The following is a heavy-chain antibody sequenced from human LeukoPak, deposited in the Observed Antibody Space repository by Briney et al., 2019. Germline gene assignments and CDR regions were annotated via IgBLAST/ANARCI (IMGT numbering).Heavy chain of an antibody. CDR2: IAGSGSSM. CDR3: ARDGGDYPNKNLDY. D-gene: IGHD4-17*01. CDR1: GFTFSIYS. J-gene: IGHJ4*02. V-gene: IGHV3-21*01. Sequence: GGSLSLSCAASGFTFSIYSMNWVRQAPGKGLEWLASIAGSGSSMDYADSVKGRFTISRDNAENSLFLLMNSLRAEDTAVYYCARDGGDYPNKNLDYWGQGTLVTVSS.